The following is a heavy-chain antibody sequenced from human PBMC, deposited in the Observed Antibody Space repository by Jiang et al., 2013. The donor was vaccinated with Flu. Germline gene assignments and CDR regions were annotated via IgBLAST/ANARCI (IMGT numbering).Heavy chain of an antibody. CDR2: ISPYNGNT. J-gene: IGHJ4*02. CDR3: ARPLHASTPYYFDF. V-gene: IGHV1-18*01. Sequence: SGAEVKKPGASVKVSCKASGYTFSNYDVSWMRQAPGQGLEYIGWISPYNGNTNFAQKFRGRVTLTTDTSTNTAYMELTSLRSDDTAVYFCARPLHASTPYYFDFWGQGTLVTVS. CDR1: GYTFSNYD.